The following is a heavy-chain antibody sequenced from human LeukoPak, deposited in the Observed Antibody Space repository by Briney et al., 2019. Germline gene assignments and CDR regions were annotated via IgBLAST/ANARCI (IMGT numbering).Heavy chain of an antibody. CDR1: GFTFSSYN. V-gene: IGHV3-48*02. CDR2: ISSSGKSI. CDR3: ARDLRGGQSA. D-gene: IGHD3-10*01. Sequence: PGGSLRLSCAASGFTFSSYNMNWVRQAPGKGLEWVSYISSSGKSIYYAESVQGRFTISRDSAQNSLYLQMNSLRDEDTAVYYCARDLRGGQSAWGQGTLVTVSS. J-gene: IGHJ5*02.